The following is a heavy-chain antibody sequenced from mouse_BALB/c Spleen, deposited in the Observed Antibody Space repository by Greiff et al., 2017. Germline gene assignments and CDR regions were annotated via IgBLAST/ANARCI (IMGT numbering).Heavy chain of an antibody. CDR3: ARYPHLRNYAMDY. CDR2: INPYYGST. Sequence: VQLQQTGPELVKPGASVKISCKASGYSFTDYIMLWVKQSHGKSLEWIGNINPYYGSTSYNLKFKGKATLTVDKSSSTAYMQLNSLTSEDSAVYYCARYPHLRNYAMDYWGQGTSVTVSS. CDR1: GYSFTDYI. V-gene: IGHV1-39*01. J-gene: IGHJ4*01.